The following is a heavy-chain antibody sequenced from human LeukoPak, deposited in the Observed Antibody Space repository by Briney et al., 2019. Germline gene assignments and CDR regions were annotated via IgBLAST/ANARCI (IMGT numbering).Heavy chain of an antibody. J-gene: IGHJ4*02. V-gene: IGHV3-23*01. CDR3: AKDLVSGDWYWRGFDS. CDR1: GFTFNSYV. D-gene: IGHD6-19*01. CDR2: IGGSGART. Sequence: PGGSLRRSCAASGFTFNSYVMSWVRQAPGKGLEWVSAIGGSGARTYYADSVRGRFTISRDNSKNTVYLQLNSLRGEDTAVYYCAKDLVSGDWYWRGFDSWGQGTLVTVSS.